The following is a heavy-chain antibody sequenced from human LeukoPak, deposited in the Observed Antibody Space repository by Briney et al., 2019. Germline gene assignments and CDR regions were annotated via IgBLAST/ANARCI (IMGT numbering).Heavy chain of an antibody. Sequence: HAGGSLRLSCAASGFTFSSYAMSWVRQAPGMGLEWVSTISGSGDNTYYADSVKGRFTISRDSSKNTLYLQMNSLRADDTAVYYCTKDGVARGEYFDYWGQGTLVTVSS. CDR1: GFTFSSYA. D-gene: IGHD3-10*01. CDR2: ISGSGDNT. CDR3: TKDGVARGEYFDY. J-gene: IGHJ4*02. V-gene: IGHV3-23*01.